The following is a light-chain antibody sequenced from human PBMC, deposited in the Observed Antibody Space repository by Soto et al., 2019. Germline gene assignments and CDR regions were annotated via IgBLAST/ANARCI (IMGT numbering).Light chain of an antibody. CDR1: ERISHS. Sequence: DIVLTQSPATLSLSPGNRVTLSCRANERISHSLAWYQQKPGQAPRILIYDASFRATGIPERFSGSGSGTDFTLSISSLEPEDFEVYYCQLTQQRSSWPPIALGQGTRLEIK. V-gene: IGKV3-11*01. J-gene: IGKJ5*01. CDR2: DAS. CDR3: QLTQQRSSWPPIA.